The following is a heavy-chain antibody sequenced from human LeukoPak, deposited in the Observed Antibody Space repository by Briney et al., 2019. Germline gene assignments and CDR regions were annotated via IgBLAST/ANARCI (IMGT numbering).Heavy chain of an antibody. CDR2: ISAYNGNT. Sequence: GASVKVSCKASGYTFTSYGISWVRQAPGQGLEWMGWISAYNGNTNYAQKLQGRVTMTTDTSTSTAYMELRSLRSDDTAVYYCARDRWVSYSGYDNYQIRYWGQGTLVTVSS. CDR3: ARDRWVSYSGYDNYQIRY. CDR1: GYTFTSYG. V-gene: IGHV1-18*01. D-gene: IGHD5-12*01. J-gene: IGHJ4*02.